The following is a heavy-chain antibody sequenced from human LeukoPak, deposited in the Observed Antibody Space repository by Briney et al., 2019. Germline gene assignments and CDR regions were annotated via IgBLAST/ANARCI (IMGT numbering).Heavy chain of an antibody. J-gene: IGHJ4*02. CDR1: GFSFNSYA. CDR3: AKDILAGLTGASPDY. V-gene: IGHV3-9*01. D-gene: IGHD7-27*01. Sequence: PGGSLRLSCTASGFSFNSYAMNWVRQAPGKGLEWVSGISWNSGSIGYADSVKGRFTISRDNAKNSLYLQMNSLRAEDTALYYCAKDILAGLTGASPDYWGQGTLVTVSS. CDR2: ISWNSGSI.